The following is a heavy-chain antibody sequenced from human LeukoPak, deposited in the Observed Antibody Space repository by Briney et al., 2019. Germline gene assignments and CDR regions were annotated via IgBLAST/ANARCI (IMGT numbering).Heavy chain of an antibody. CDR2: IYYSGST. J-gene: IGHJ5*02. V-gene: IGHV4-39*07. CDR3: ARDHSSRVRWFDP. D-gene: IGHD6-13*01. CDR1: GGSISSSSYY. Sequence: PSETLSLTCTVSGGSISSSSYYWGWIRQPPGKGLEWIGSIYYSGSTYYNPSLKSRVTISVDTSKNQFSLKLSSVTAADTAVYYCARDHSSRVRWFDPWGQGTLVTVSS.